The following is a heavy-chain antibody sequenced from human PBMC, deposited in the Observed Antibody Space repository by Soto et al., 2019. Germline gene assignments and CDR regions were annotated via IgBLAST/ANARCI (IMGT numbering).Heavy chain of an antibody. CDR2: IYFSGST. Sequence: SETLSLTCTVSGGSISSGGYYWSWIRQYPGKGLEWVGYIYFSGSTYYNPSLRSRVTMSVDTSKNQFSLNLSSVTAADTAVYYCARYLLRPNWFDPWGQGTRVTVSS. CDR1: GGSISSGGYY. V-gene: IGHV4-31*03. J-gene: IGHJ5*02. D-gene: IGHD2-15*01. CDR3: ARYLLRPNWFDP.